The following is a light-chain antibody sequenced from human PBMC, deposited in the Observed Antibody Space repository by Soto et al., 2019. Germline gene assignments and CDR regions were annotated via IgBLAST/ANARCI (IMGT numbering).Light chain of an antibody. V-gene: IGKV1-39*01. CDR2: AAS. Sequence: DIQMTQSASSLSATVGDRVTITCRASQSINNNLKWYQQRPGEAPKLLIYAASSLQGGVPPRFSGSGSGTVVTLTISGLQPEDFATYIGQQSYSLPWTFRQGTRVEVK. CDR3: QQSYSLPWT. CDR1: QSINNN. J-gene: IGKJ1*01.